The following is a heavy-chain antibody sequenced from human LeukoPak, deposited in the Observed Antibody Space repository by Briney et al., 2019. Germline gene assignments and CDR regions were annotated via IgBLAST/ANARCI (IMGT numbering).Heavy chain of an antibody. D-gene: IGHD6-6*01. Sequence: SETLSLTCAVYGGSFSGYYRSWIRQPPGKGLEWIGEINHSGSTNYNPSLKSRVTISVDTSKNQFSLKLSSVTAADTAVYYCARVGARIAARPGWFDPWGQGTLVTVSS. CDR2: INHSGST. J-gene: IGHJ5*02. V-gene: IGHV4-34*01. CDR3: ARVGARIAARPGWFDP. CDR1: GGSFSGYY.